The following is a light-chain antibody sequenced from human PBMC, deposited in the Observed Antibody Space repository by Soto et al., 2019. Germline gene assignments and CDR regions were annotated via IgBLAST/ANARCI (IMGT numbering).Light chain of an antibody. V-gene: IGKV1-5*03. CDR2: KAS. CDR3: QHYNNYPWT. CDR1: QSINKW. Sequence: DIQMTQSPSTLSASPGDRVIITCRASQSINKWLAWYQQRPGEAPKLLIYKASHLQSGVPSRFSGSGHGTEFSHTISSLQPADFATYYCQHYNNYPWTFGQGTKVEI. J-gene: IGKJ1*01.